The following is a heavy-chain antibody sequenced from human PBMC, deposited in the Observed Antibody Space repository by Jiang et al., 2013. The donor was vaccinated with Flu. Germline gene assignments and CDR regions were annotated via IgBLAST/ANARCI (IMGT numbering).Heavy chain of an antibody. CDR2: IYHSGSA. CDR3: ARDIPMVRGAGV. V-gene: IGHV4-4*02. J-gene: IGHJ4*02. CDR1: GDSISNNNW. D-gene: IGHD3-10*01. Sequence: GSGLVKPSGTLSLTCGVSGDSISNNNWWSWVRQPPGKGLEWIGEIYHSGSANYNPSLKSRVSISVDKSRNQFSLKLSSVTAADTAVYYCARDIPMVRGAGVWGQGTQVTVPS.